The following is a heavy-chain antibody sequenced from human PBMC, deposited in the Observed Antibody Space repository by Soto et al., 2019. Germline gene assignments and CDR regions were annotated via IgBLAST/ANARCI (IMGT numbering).Heavy chain of an antibody. V-gene: IGHV3-23*01. CDR3: AKGVGYSSSWTLFDY. J-gene: IGHJ4*02. CDR2: ISGSGGST. Sequence: VQLLESGGGLVQPGGSLRLSCASSGFTFSSYAMSWVRQAPGKGLEWVSAISGSGGSTYYADSVKGRFTISRDNSKNTLHLQMNSLRAEDTAVYYCAKGVGYSSSWTLFDYWGQGTLVTVSS. CDR1: GFTFSSYA. D-gene: IGHD6-13*01.